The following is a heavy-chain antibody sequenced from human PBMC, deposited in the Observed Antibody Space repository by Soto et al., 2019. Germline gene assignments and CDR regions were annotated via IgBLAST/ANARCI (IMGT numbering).Heavy chain of an antibody. CDR2: IIPMFGTA. CDR1: GGTFSNYA. J-gene: IGHJ4*02. D-gene: IGHD5-12*01. Sequence: QVQLVKSGAEVKKPESSVKVSCKAPGGTFSNYAISWVRQAPGQGLEWMGGIIPMFGTANYAQRFQDRVTITADESTNTVYMELSSLRSEDTAVYFCASGIQLWLRRINNGYSGWGQGTLVTVSS. CDR3: ASGIQLWLRRINNGYSG. V-gene: IGHV1-69*12.